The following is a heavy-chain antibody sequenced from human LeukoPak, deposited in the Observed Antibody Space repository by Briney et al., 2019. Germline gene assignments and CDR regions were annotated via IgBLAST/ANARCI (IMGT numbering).Heavy chain of an antibody. J-gene: IGHJ4*02. CDR1: RFTFSSYA. CDR3: ARSRRRELLGTYFDY. CDR2: ISGSGGST. V-gene: IGHV3-23*01. Sequence: GGSLRLSCAASRFTFSSYAMSWVRQAPGKGLEWVSGISGSGGSTDYADSVKGRFTISRDNSKNTLYLQMNSLRAEDTAVYYCARSRRRELLGTYFDYWGQGTLVTVSS. D-gene: IGHD1-26*01.